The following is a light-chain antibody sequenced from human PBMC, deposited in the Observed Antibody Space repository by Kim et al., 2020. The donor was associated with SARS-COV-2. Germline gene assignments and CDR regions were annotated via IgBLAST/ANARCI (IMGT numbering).Light chain of an antibody. J-gene: IGKJ2*01. Sequence: AIQLTQSPSSLSASVGDRVTITCRASQVIVSASAWYQQKPGKPPNLLIYAASTLHGGVPSRFSGSGSGTDFTLTISSLRPEDFATYYCQQFNSYPHTFGQGTKLEI. CDR3: QQFNSYPHT. CDR2: AAS. V-gene: IGKV1-13*02. CDR1: QVIVSA.